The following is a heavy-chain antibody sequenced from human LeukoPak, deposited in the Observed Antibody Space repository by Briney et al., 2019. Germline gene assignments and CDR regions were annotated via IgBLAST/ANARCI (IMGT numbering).Heavy chain of an antibody. D-gene: IGHD4-11*01. CDR3: ATSYSNFPPTPPGMDV. J-gene: IGHJ6*02. V-gene: IGHV1-69*13. CDR2: IIPIFGTA. CDR1: GGTFSSYA. Sequence: ASVKVSCKASGGTFSSYAISWVRQAPGQGLEWMGGIIPIFGTANYAQKFQGRVTITADESTSTAYMELSSLRSEDTAVYYCATSYSNFPPTPPGMDVWGQGTTVTVSS.